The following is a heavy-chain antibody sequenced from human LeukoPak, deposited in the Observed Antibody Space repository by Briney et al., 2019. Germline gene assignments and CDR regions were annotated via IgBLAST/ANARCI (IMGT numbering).Heavy chain of an antibody. J-gene: IGHJ4*02. CDR2: ISYTGST. CDR1: GGSISSYY. D-gene: IGHD2-15*01. V-gene: IGHV4-59*01. CDR3: ARGYCSGGNCYHFDY. Sequence: PSETLSLTCTVSGGSISSYYWSWIRQPPGKGLEWIGYISYTGSTNYNPSLKSRVTISVDTSKNQFSLKLTSVTAADTAVYYCARGYCSGGNCYHFDYWGQGTLVTVSS.